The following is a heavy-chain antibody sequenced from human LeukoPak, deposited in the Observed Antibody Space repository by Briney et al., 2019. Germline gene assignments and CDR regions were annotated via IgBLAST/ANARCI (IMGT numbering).Heavy chain of an antibody. CDR1: GDSISSTTYY. CDR3: ARRGMSAAGTFDP. D-gene: IGHD6-13*01. Sequence: ASETLSLTCTVPGDSISSTTYYWAWIRQPPGKGLEWLGRIHYSGSTYYNPSLKSRVAISVDTSKNQFSLQLSSVTAADTAVYYCARRGMSAAGTFDPWGQGILVTVSS. V-gene: IGHV4-39*01. J-gene: IGHJ5*02. CDR2: IHYSGST.